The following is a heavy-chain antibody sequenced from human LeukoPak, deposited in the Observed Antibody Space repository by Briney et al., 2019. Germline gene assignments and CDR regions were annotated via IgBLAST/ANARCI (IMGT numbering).Heavy chain of an antibody. Sequence: PGGSLRLSCAASGFTFSSYAMSWVRQAPGKGLEWVSSITGGGYSTYYADSVKGRFTISRDNSGNTLCLHMDSLRAEDTAVYYCAKDASYSGTYIANFDYWGQGTLVTVSS. J-gene: IGHJ4*02. CDR2: ITGGGYST. D-gene: IGHD1-26*01. CDR1: GFTFSSYA. CDR3: AKDASYSGTYIANFDY. V-gene: IGHV3-23*01.